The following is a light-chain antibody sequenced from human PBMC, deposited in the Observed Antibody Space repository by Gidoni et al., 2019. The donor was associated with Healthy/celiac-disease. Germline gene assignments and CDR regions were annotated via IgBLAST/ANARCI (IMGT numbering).Light chain of an antibody. CDR1: SSDVGGYNY. V-gene: IGLV2-11*01. CDR3: CSYAGSYTFHVV. Sequence: QSALTQPRSVSGSPGQSVTISCTGTSSDVGGYNYVSVYQQHPGKAHKLMIYDVSKRPPGVPDRFSGSKSGNTASLTISGLQAEDEADYYCCSYAGSYTFHVVFGGGTKLTVL. J-gene: IGLJ2*01. CDR2: DVS.